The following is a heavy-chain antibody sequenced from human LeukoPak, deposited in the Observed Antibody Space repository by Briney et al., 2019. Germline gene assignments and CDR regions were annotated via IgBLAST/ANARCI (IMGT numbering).Heavy chain of an antibody. CDR3: ARMRLDSSGYYYWAFDI. CDR1: GFTVSSNY. Sequence: GGSLRLSCAASGFTVSSNYMSWVRQAPGKGLEWVSVIYSGGSTYYADFVKGRFTISRDNSKNTLYLQMNSLRAEDTAVYYCARMRLDSSGYYYWAFDIWGQGTMVTVSS. CDR2: IYSGGST. D-gene: IGHD3-22*01. J-gene: IGHJ3*02. V-gene: IGHV3-53*01.